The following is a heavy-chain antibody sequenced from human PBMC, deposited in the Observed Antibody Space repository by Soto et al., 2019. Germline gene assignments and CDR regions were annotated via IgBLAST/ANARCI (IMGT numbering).Heavy chain of an antibody. CDR1: GYTFFTYG. CDR2: ISTYDGNT. D-gene: IGHD6-6*01. V-gene: IGHV1-18*01. CDR3: ARKSSSSSWFDP. Sequence: ASVKVSCKASGYTFFTYGITWVRQAPGQGLEWMGWISTYDGNTDYAQKLQGRVTMTTDTSTRTAYMELRSLRSDDTAVCYCARKSSSSSWFDPWGQGTLVTVSS. J-gene: IGHJ5*02.